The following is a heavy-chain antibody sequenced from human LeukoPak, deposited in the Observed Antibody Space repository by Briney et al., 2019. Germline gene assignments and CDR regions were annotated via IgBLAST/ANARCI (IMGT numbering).Heavy chain of an antibody. V-gene: IGHV1-24*01. CDR3: VTDIRSGWRNH. Sequence: GASVKVPCKASGYTLTESSVHWVRQPPGKGLEWMGGFDPEDGEAIYAPKIQGRVTMTEDTSTDTAYLELRSLRSDDTAVYYCVTDIRSGWRNHWGQGTLITVSS. J-gene: IGHJ5*02. CDR2: FDPEDGEA. CDR1: GYTLTESS. D-gene: IGHD6-19*01.